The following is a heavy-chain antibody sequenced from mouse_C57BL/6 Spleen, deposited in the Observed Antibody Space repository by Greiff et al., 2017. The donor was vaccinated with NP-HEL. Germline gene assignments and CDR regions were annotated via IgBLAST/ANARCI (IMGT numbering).Heavy chain of an antibody. CDR2: INPSSGYT. Sequence: QVQLQQSGAELARPGASVTMSCKASGYTFTSYTMHWVKQRPGQGLEWIGYINPSSGYTKYNQKFKDKATLTVDKSSSTAYMQLSSLTSEDSAVYYCARGATEGFAYWGQGTLVTVSA. J-gene: IGHJ3*01. V-gene: IGHV1-4*01. CDR3: ARGATEGFAY. CDR1: GYTFTSYT. D-gene: IGHD3-1*01.